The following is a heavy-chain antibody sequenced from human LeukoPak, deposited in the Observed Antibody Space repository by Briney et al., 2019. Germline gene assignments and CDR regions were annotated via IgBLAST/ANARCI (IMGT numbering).Heavy chain of an antibody. Sequence: GGSLRLSCAASGFTFSNAWMSWVRQAPGKGLEWVGRIKSKTDGGTTDHAAPVKGRFTISRDDSKNTLYLQMNSLKTEDTAVYYCTTAWYYDILTGYSNFDYWGQGTLVTVSS. CDR1: GFTFSNAW. D-gene: IGHD3-9*01. CDR2: IKSKTDGGTT. V-gene: IGHV3-15*01. CDR3: TTAWYYDILTGYSNFDY. J-gene: IGHJ4*02.